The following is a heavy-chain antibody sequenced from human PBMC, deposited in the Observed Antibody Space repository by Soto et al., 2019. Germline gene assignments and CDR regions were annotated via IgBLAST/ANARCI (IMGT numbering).Heavy chain of an antibody. J-gene: IGHJ6*02. V-gene: IGHV3-11*01. CDR3: ARESDYDFWSGFIGHYGMDV. Sequence: GGSLRLSCAASGFTFSDYYMSWIRHAPGKGLEWVSYISSSGSTIYYADSVKGRFTISRDNAKNSLYLQMNSLRAEDTAVYYCARESDYDFWSGFIGHYGMDVWGQGTTVTVSS. CDR1: GFTFSDYY. CDR2: ISSSGSTI. D-gene: IGHD3-3*01.